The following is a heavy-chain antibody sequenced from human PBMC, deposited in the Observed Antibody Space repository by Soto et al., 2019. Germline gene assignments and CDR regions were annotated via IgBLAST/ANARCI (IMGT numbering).Heavy chain of an antibody. CDR2: IIPIPGTA. D-gene: IGHD2-2*01. J-gene: IGHJ6*02. V-gene: IGHV1-69*01. CDR1: GGTFGSYA. CDR3: ARSQGSSTSLEIYYYYYYGMDA. Sequence: QVQLVRSGAEVKKPGSSVKVSCKASGGTFGSYAISWVRQAPGQGLEWMGGIIPIPGTANYAQKFQGRVTVAADESTRTAYMELSSLRSEDTAVYYCARSQGSSTSLEIYYYYYYGMDAWGQGTTVTVSS.